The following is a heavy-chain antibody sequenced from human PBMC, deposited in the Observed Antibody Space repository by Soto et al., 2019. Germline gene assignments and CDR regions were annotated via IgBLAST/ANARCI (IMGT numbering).Heavy chain of an antibody. D-gene: IGHD6-6*01. J-gene: IGHJ6*02. CDR3: ASHSSSSTVPYYYYYYGMDV. CDR1: GYSISSGYY. V-gene: IGHV4-38-2*01. Sequence: PSETLSLTCAVSGYSISSGYYWGWIRQPPGKGLEWIGSIYHSGSTYYNPSLKSRVTISVDTSKNQFSLKLSSVTAADTAAYYCASHSSSSTVPYYYYYYGMDVWGQGTTVTVSS. CDR2: IYHSGST.